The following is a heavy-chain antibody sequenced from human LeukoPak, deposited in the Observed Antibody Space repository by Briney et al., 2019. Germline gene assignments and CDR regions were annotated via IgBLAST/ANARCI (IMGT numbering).Heavy chain of an antibody. CDR2: INHSGST. D-gene: IGHD3-22*01. V-gene: IGHV4-34*01. CDR1: GGSFSGYY. Sequence: SETLSLTCAVYGGSFSGYYWSWIRQPPGKGLEWIGEINHSGSTNYNPSLKSRVTISVDTSKNQFSLKLSSVTAADTAVYYCAVGRGGYYLNFQHWGQGTLVTVSS. J-gene: IGHJ1*01. CDR3: AVGRGGYYLNFQH.